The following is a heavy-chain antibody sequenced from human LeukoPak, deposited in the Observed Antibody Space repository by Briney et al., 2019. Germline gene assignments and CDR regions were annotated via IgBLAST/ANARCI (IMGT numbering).Heavy chain of an antibody. CDR3: ARGPDYGGNSIEYFQH. V-gene: IGHV4-34*01. J-gene: IGHJ1*01. CDR1: GGSFSGYY. CDR2: INHSGST. D-gene: IGHD4-23*01. Sequence: SETLSLTCAVYGGSFSGYYWSWIRQPPGKGLEWIGEINHSGSTNYNPSLKSRVTISVDTSKNQFSLKLSSMTAADTAVYYCARGPDYGGNSIEYFQHWGQGTLVTVSS.